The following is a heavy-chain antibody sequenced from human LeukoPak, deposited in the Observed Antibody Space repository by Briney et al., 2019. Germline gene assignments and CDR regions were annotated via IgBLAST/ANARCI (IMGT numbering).Heavy chain of an antibody. CDR3: ARVGTTANFDS. Sequence: PSETLSLTCTVSGGSITSSGYYWGWIRQSPGKGLEWIASVSYTGSSYYNPSLKSRVTISRDTSKNQFSLKLSSVTADDTAVYYCARVGTTANFDSWGQGTLVTVSS. D-gene: IGHD7-27*01. J-gene: IGHJ4*02. CDR2: VSYTGSS. CDR1: GGSITSSGYY. V-gene: IGHV4-39*07.